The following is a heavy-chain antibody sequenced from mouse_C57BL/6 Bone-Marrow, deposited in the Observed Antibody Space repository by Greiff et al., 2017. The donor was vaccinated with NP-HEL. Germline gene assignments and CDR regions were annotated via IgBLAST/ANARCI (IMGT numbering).Heavy chain of an antibody. CDR2: LWRGGST. CDR3: ARNKEDGYYYLDY. Sequence: VQRVESGPGLVQPSQSLSITCTVSGFSLTSYGVHWVRPSPGKGLEWLGVLWRGGSTDYNAAFLSSLSISKDKSKSQVFCKMNSLQADDTAIYYCARNKEDGYYYLDYWGQGTTLTVSS. V-gene: IGHV2-2*01. D-gene: IGHD2-3*01. J-gene: IGHJ2*01. CDR1: GFSLTSYG.